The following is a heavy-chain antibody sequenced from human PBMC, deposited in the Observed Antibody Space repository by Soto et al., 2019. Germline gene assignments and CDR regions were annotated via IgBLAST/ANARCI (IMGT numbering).Heavy chain of an antibody. CDR2: IRGNSEKT. CDR1: GFTFSSYA. V-gene: IGHV3-23*01. J-gene: IGHJ6*02. CDR3: ATFTVMYSPFYGMDV. Sequence: GGSLRLSCAASGFTFSSYAMSWVRQAPGKGLEWVSAIRGNSEKTYYADSVKGRFTISRDNSKNTLYMQMNSLRAEDTATYYCATFTVMYSPFYGMDVWGRGTTVTVSS. D-gene: IGHD2-8*02.